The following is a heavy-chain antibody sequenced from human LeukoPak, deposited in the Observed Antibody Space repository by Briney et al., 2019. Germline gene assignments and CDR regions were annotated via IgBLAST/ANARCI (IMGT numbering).Heavy chain of an antibody. CDR2: INHSGST. CDR1: GGSFSGYY. V-gene: IGHV4-34*01. Sequence: PSETLSLTCAVYGGSFSGYYWSWIRQPPGKGLEWIGEINHSGSTNYNPSLKSRVTISVDTSKNQFSLKLSSVTAADTAVYYCARGHQSTSSWFDPWGQGTLVTVSS. CDR3: ARGHQSTSSWFDP. J-gene: IGHJ5*02. D-gene: IGHD2/OR15-2a*01.